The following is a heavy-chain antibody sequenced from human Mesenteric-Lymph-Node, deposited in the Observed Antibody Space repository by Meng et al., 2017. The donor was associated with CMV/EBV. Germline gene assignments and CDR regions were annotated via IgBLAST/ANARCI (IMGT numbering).Heavy chain of an antibody. Sequence: ASVKVSCKASGYTFTGYYMHWVRQAPGQGLEWMGWINPNSGGTNYAQKFQGRVTMTRDTSISTAYMELSRLRSDDTAMYYCARGHDWDYAYDYWGQGTLVTVSS. D-gene: IGHD1-7*01. J-gene: IGHJ4*02. CDR1: GYTFTGYY. CDR3: ARGHDWDYAYDY. CDR2: INPNSGGT. V-gene: IGHV1-2*02.